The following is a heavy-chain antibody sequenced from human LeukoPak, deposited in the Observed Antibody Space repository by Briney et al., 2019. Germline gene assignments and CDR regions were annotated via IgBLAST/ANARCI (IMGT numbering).Heavy chain of an antibody. CDR2: ISYDGSNK. D-gene: IGHD4-17*01. V-gene: IGHV3-30-3*01. J-gene: IGHJ4*02. Sequence: PGRSLRLSCAASGFTFNSYAMHWVRQAPGKGLEWVAVISYDGSNKYYADSVKGRFTISRDNSKNTLYLQMISLRAEDTAVYYCARDRTGYGENVHFDDWGQGTLVTVSS. CDR3: ARDRTGYGENVHFDD. CDR1: GFTFNSYA.